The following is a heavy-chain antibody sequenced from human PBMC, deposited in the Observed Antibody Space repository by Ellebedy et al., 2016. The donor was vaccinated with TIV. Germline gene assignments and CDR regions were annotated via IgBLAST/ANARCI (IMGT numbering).Heavy chain of an antibody. CDR1: GFIFSDSG. Sequence: GGSLRLSCAASGFIFSDSGMNWVRQAPGKGLEWVAFIRFDGNSANYADSAKGRFTISRDNSQNTLYLQMNSLRAEDMALYYCAKDMNYYGSAMDVWGQGTTVTVTS. J-gene: IGHJ6*02. V-gene: IGHV3-30*02. CDR2: IRFDGNSA. CDR3: AKDMNYYGSAMDV. D-gene: IGHD3-10*01.